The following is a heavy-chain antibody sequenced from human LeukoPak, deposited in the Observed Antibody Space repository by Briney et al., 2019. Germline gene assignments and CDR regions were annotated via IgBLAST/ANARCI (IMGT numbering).Heavy chain of an antibody. J-gene: IGHJ4*02. Sequence: PSETLSLACTVSGDSISSYYWSWIWQPPGKGLEWIGYIYYSGSTYYNPSLRSRVTISVDTSKNQFSLKLSSVTAADTAVYYCSRDRYFTDYWGQGTLVTVSS. CDR1: GDSISSYY. V-gene: IGHV4-59*12. CDR3: SRDRYFTDY. D-gene: IGHD2/OR15-2a*01. CDR2: IYYSGST.